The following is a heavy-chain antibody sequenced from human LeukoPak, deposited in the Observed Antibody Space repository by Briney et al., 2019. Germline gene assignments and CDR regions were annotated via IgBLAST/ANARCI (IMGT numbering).Heavy chain of an antibody. CDR1: GFTFSTYS. V-gene: IGHV3-21*01. CDR2: ISSSSSYI. CDR3: AREYDPGKLDYYYYGMDV. J-gene: IGHJ6*02. D-gene: IGHD3-3*01. Sequence: GGSLRLSCAASGFTFSTYSINWVRQAPGKGLEWVSSISSSSSYIYYADSVKGRFTISRDNAKNSLYLQMNSLRAEDTAVYYCAREYDPGKLDYYYYGMDVWGQGTTVTVSS.